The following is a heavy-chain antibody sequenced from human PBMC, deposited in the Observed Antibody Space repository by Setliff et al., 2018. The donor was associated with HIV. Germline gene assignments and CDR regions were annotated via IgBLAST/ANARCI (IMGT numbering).Heavy chain of an antibody. D-gene: IGHD3-3*01. J-gene: IGHJ3*02. CDR3: ARGKKFLEWLLRENAFDI. CDR2: INPNSGCT. V-gene: IGHV1-2*06. CDR1: GHTFTGYY. Sequence: GASVKVSCKASGHTFTGYYMHWVRQAPGQGLEWMGRINPNSGCTNYAQKFQGRVTMTRDTSISTAYMELSRLRSDDTAVYYCARGKKFLEWLLRENAFDIWGQGTMVTVSS.